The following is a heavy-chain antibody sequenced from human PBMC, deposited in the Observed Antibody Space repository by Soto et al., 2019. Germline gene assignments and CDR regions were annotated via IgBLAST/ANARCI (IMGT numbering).Heavy chain of an antibody. CDR3: AREDRDRETGLVPAAIDGMDV. CDR1: GGTFRRYS. Sequence: QVQLVQSGAEVKKPGSSVKVSCKASGGTFRRYSITWVRQAPGHGLEWIGRIIPMFGIASYAQKFQGRVTITADESTSTAYMELSSLRSDDTAVYHCAREDRDRETGLVPAAIDGMDVWGQGTTVTVSS. J-gene: IGHJ6*02. CDR2: IIPMFGIA. D-gene: IGHD2-2*01. V-gene: IGHV1-69*08.